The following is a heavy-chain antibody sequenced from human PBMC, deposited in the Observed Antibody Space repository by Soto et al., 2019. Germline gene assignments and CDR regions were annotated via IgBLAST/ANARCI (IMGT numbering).Heavy chain of an antibody. CDR1: GGSISSGGYY. J-gene: IGHJ4*02. CDR2: IYYSGST. Sequence: QVQLQESGPGLVKPSQTLSLTCTVSGGSISSGGYYWSWIRQHPGKGLEWIGYIYYSGSTYYNPSLKSRVTISVDTSKNPFSLKLSSVTAAATAVYYWARGGGREWLRFIFFDYWGQGTLVTVSS. D-gene: IGHD5-12*01. V-gene: IGHV4-31*03. CDR3: ARGGGREWLRFIFFDY.